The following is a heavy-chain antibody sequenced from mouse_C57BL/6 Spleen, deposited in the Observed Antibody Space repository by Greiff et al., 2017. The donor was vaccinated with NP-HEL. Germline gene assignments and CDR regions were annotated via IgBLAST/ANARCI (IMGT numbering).Heavy chain of an antibody. CDR1: GFTFSDAW. CDR3: TFYDEVSWFAY. J-gene: IGHJ3*01. D-gene: IGHD2-3*01. Sequence: EVMLVESGGGLVQPGGSMKLSCAASGFTFSDAWMDWVRQSPEKGLEWVAEIRNKANNHATYYAESVKGRFTIAREDSKSSVYLQMNSLRAEDTGIYYCTFYDEVSWFAYWGQGTLVTVSA. CDR2: IRNKANNHAT. V-gene: IGHV6-6*01.